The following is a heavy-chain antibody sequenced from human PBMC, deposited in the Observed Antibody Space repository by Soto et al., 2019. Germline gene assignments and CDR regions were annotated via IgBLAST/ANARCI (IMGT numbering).Heavy chain of an antibody. CDR2: IDPSDSYT. CDR1: GYSFTSYW. Sequence: PGESLKISCKGSGYSFTSYWISWVRQMPGKGLEWMGRIDPSDSYTNYSPSFQGHVTISADKSISTAYLQWSSLKASDTAMYYCARHLGPSYCYVDYYYYRMGVRSQGTTVTGSS. CDR3: ARHLGPSYCYVDYYYYRMGV. D-gene: IGHD2-2*01. J-gene: IGHJ6*02. V-gene: IGHV5-10-1*01.